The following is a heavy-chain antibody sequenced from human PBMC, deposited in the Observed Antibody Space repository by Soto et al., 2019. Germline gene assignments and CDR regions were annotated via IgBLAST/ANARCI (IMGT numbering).Heavy chain of an antibody. Sequence: PSATLSLTCTVSGGSISSYYWSWIRQPPGKGLVWIGYIYYSGSTNYNPSLKSRVTISVGTSKNQFSLKLSSVTAADTAVYYCAARVDYDSSGQFDYWGQGTLVTVS. CDR1: GGSISSYY. CDR3: AARVDYDSSGQFDY. J-gene: IGHJ4*02. D-gene: IGHD3-22*01. V-gene: IGHV4-59*01. CDR2: IYYSGST.